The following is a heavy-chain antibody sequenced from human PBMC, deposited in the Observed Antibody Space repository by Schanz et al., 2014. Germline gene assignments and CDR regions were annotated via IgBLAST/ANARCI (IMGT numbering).Heavy chain of an antibody. D-gene: IGHD3-22*01. CDR2: ITGSGAT. CDR3: AKQHGVIQQVSDY. CDR1: GFTFRVFA. J-gene: IGHJ4*02. V-gene: IGHV3-23*01. Sequence: VQLLESGGGLVQPGGSLRLSCAASGFTFRVFAMNWVRQAPGKGLEWVSIITGSGATYYADSVKGRFTISRDNSENTLYLQMNSLRAEDTAVYYCAKQHGVIQQVSDYWGQGTLXTVSS.